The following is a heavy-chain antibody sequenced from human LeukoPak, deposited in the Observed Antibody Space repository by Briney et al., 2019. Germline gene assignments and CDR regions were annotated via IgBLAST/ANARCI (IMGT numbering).Heavy chain of an antibody. D-gene: IGHD2-2*01. CDR3: ARDAAPGNCSGTSCYRYYYYYYMDV. V-gene: IGHV3-74*01. J-gene: IGHJ6*03. Sequence: GGSLRLSCAASGFTFSSYWMHWVRQAPGKGLVWASRINSDGSSTSYADSVKGRFTISRDNAKNSLYLQMNSLRAEDTAVYYCARDAAPGNCSGTSCYRYYYYYYMDVWGKGTTVTVSS. CDR2: INSDGSST. CDR1: GFTFSSYW.